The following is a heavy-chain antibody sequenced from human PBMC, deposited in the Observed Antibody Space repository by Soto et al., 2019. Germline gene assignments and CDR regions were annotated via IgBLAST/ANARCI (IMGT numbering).Heavy chain of an antibody. CDR3: ARDRWGSDYDFWSGSGTDAFDI. V-gene: IGHV4-31*03. J-gene: IGHJ3*02. CDR2: IYYSGST. D-gene: IGHD3-3*01. CDR1: GGSISSGGYY. Sequence: LSLTCTVSGGSISSGGYYWSWIRQHPGKGLEWIGYIYYSGSTYYNPSLKSRVTISVDTSKNQFSLKLSSVTAADTAVYYCARDRWGSDYDFWSGSGTDAFDIWGQGTMVTVSS.